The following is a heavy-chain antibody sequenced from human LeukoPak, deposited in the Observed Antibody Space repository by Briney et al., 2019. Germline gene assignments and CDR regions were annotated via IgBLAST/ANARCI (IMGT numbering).Heavy chain of an antibody. Sequence: PSETLSLTCTVSGGSISSYYWSWIRQPPGKGLEWIGYIYYSGSTNYNPSLKSRVTISVDTSKNQSSLKLSSVTAADTAVYYCARSSYCGGDCYFGWFDPWGQGTLVTVSS. CDR3: ARSSYCGGDCYFGWFDP. J-gene: IGHJ5*02. D-gene: IGHD2-21*02. CDR2: IYYSGST. V-gene: IGHV4-59*01. CDR1: GGSISSYY.